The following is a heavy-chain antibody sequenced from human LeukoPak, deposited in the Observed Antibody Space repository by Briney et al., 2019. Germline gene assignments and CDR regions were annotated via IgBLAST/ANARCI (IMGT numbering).Heavy chain of an antibody. CDR1: GGSISSYY. Sequence: SETLSLTCTVSGGSISSYYWSWIRQPPGKGLEWIGYIYYSGSTNYNPSLKSRVTISVDTSKNQFSLKLSSVTAADTAVYYCAREPPFSYDSSGYYPNYFDYRGQGTLVTVSS. V-gene: IGHV4-59*01. CDR3: AREPPFSYDSSGYYPNYFDY. CDR2: IYYSGST. D-gene: IGHD3-22*01. J-gene: IGHJ4*02.